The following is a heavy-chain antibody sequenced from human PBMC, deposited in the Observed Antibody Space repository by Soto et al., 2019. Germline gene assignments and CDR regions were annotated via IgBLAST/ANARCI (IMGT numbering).Heavy chain of an antibody. CDR2: IYYSGST. V-gene: IGHV4-59*01. CDR3: ARVDYDFWSGHNWFDP. Sequence: PSETLSLTCTVSGGSISSYYWSWIRQPPGKGLEWIGYIYYSGSTIYNPSLKSRVTISVDTSKNQFSLKLSSVTAADTAVYYCARVDYDFWSGHNWFDPWGQGTLVTVSS. J-gene: IGHJ5*02. D-gene: IGHD3-3*01. CDR1: GGSISSYY.